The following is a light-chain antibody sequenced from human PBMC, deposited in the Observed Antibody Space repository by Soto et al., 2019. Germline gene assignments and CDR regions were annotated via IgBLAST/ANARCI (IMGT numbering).Light chain of an antibody. Sequence: EIVLTQSPATLSVSPGDRATLSCRASQYIGSTIAWYQQRSGQAPRLLICDASIRLRTVPARISGSGPGTDFILTISRLEAQEFAVDYSQRRSNWAINSGQGTRLEI. CDR1: QYIGST. J-gene: IGKJ5*01. CDR2: DAS. CDR3: QRRSNWAIN. V-gene: IGKV3D-11*03.